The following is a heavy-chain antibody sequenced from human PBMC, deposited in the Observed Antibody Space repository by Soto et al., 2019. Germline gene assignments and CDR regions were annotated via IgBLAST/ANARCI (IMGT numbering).Heavy chain of an antibody. CDR2: ISGSGGST. J-gene: IGHJ6*02. CDR3: ARAPGDFGVVILSGMDV. CDR1: GFTFSSYA. D-gene: IGHD3-3*01. V-gene: IGHV3-23*01. Sequence: EVQLLESGGGLVQPGGSLRLSCAASGFTFSSYAMSWVRQAPGKGLEWVSAISGSGGSTYYADSVRGRFTISRDNAKNSLFLHMDSLRAEDTAVYYCARAPGDFGVVILSGMDVWGQGTTVTVSS.